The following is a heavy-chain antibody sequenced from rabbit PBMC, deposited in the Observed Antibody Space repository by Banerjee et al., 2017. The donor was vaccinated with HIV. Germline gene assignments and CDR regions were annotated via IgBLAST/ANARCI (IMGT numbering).Heavy chain of an antibody. J-gene: IGHJ4*01. V-gene: IGHV1S45*01. CDR1: GFSFSSSYW. D-gene: IGHD6-1*01. CDR3: ARESYIDDIGYGYGMNL. CDR2: IYAGSSGST. Sequence: QEQLEESGGDLVKPEGSLTLTCTASGFSFSSSYWICWVRQAPGKGLEWIACIYAGSSGSTYYASWAKGRFTISKTSSTTVTLQMTSLTAADTATYFCARESYIDDIGYGYGMNLWGPGTLVTVS.